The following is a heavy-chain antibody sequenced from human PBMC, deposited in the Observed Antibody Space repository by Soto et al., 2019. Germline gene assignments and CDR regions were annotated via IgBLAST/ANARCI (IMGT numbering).Heavy chain of an antibody. CDR3: ARGSAAGKTWFDP. CDR2: ISYDGSNK. Sequence: QVQLVESGGGVVQPGRSLRLSCAASGFTFSSYAMHWVRQAPGKALEWVAVISYDGSNKYYADSVKGRFTISRDNSKNTVYLQMNSLRAEDTAVYYCARGSAAGKTWFDPWGQGTLFTVSS. CDR1: GFTFSSYA. J-gene: IGHJ5*02. D-gene: IGHD6-13*01. V-gene: IGHV3-30-3*01.